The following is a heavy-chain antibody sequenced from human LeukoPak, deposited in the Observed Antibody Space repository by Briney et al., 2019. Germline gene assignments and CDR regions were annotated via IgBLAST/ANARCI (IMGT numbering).Heavy chain of an antibody. CDR3: ARDAHFVTGIAVAGTSDY. Sequence: ASVKVSCKAPGYTFTSYGIRWVRQALGQGLGWMGWICAYNGNTNYAQKLQGRVTMTTDTSTSTAYMELRSLRSDDTAVYYCARDAHFVTGIAVAGTSDYWGQGTLVTVSS. D-gene: IGHD6-19*01. J-gene: IGHJ4*02. V-gene: IGHV1-18*01. CDR1: GYTFTSYG. CDR2: ICAYNGNT.